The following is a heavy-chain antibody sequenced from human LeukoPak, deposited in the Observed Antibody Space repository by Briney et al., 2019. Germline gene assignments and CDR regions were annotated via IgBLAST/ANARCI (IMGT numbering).Heavy chain of an antibody. V-gene: IGHV3-21*01. D-gene: IGHD2-21*01. Sequence: GGSLRLSCAASGFTFSSYSMNWVRQAPGKRLEWVSSISSSSSYIYYADSVKGRFTISRDNAKNSLYLQMNSLRAEDTAVYYCARSSMSGDAWFDPWGQGTLVTVSS. CDR1: GFTFSSYS. J-gene: IGHJ5*02. CDR3: ARSSMSGDAWFDP. CDR2: ISSSSSYI.